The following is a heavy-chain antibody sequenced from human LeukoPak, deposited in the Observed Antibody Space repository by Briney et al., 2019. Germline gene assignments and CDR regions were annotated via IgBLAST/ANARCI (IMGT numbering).Heavy chain of an antibody. Sequence: PGGSLRLSCAASGFTFSNYNMNWVRQVPGKGLEWVSCISSSSSYIYYADSVKGRFTISRDNSKNTLYLQMNSLRAEDTAVYYCAKESRPYDFWSGYVGEYYYYYMDVWGKGTTVTVSS. V-gene: IGHV3-21*01. D-gene: IGHD3-3*01. J-gene: IGHJ6*03. CDR2: ISSSSSYI. CDR1: GFTFSNYN. CDR3: AKESRPYDFWSGYVGEYYYYYMDV.